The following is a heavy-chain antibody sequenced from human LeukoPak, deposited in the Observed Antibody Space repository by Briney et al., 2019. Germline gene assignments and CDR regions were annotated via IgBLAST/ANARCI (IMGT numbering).Heavy chain of an antibody. CDR3: AREEQTKPNYYYYYGMDV. Sequence: GRSLRLSCAASGFTFSSYAMNWVRQAPGKGLEWVAVISYDGSNKYYADSVKGRFTISRDNSKNTLYLQMNSLRAEDTAVYYCAREEQTKPNYYYYYGMDVWGQGTTVTVSS. CDR1: GFTFSSYA. J-gene: IGHJ6*02. CDR2: ISYDGSNK. V-gene: IGHV3-30*04. D-gene: IGHD1-26*01.